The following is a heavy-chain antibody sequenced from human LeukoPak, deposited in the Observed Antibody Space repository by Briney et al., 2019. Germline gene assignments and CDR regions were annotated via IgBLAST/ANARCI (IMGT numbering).Heavy chain of an antibody. CDR2: ISYIGST. CDR3: ARDLVTVTKGFDI. J-gene: IGHJ3*02. CDR1: DDSFSSHY. Sequence: PSETLSLTCAVSDDSFSSHYWTWIRQPPGKGLEWIGYISYIGSTNYSPSLKSRVIISIDTSKNQFSLKLTSVTAADTAVYYCARDLVTVTKGFDIWGQGTMVSVSS. V-gene: IGHV4-59*11. D-gene: IGHD4-17*01.